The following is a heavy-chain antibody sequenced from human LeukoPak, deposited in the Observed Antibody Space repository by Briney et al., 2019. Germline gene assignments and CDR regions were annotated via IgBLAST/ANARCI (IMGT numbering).Heavy chain of an antibody. D-gene: IGHD3-22*01. CDR1: GYTFTSYG. CDR2: ISAYNGNI. Sequence: ASVKVSCKASGYTFTSYGISWVRQAPGQGLEWMGWISAYNGNINYAQKLQGRVTMTTDTSTSTAYMELRSLRSDDTAVYYCARDRSRYYYDSSGSDYWGQGTLVTVSS. V-gene: IGHV1-18*01. J-gene: IGHJ4*02. CDR3: ARDRSRYYYDSSGSDY.